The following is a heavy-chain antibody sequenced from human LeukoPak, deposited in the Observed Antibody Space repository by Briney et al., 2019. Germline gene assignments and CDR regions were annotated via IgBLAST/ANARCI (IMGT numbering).Heavy chain of an antibody. CDR1: GGSISSGSYY. CDR3: ASGPYYDILTGYSYFDY. Sequence: SETLSLTCTVSGGSISSGSYYWSWIRQPAGKGLEWIGRFYTSGSTNYNPSLKSRVTISVDTSKNQFSLKLSSVTAADTAVYYCASGPYYDILTGYSYFDYWGQGTLVTVSS. CDR2: FYTSGST. J-gene: IGHJ4*02. V-gene: IGHV4-61*02. D-gene: IGHD3-9*01.